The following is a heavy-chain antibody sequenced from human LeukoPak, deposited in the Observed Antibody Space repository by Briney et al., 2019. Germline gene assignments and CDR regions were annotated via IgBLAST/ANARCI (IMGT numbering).Heavy chain of an antibody. V-gene: IGHV3-30*02. D-gene: IGHD3-10*01. Sequence: QPGGSLRLSCVASVFTFNTYGMHWVRQAPGRGLEWVAFIRYDGSNEYYADSVKGRFTVSRDNSKNTLYPQMNSLRTEDTAVYYCAKDRFSYDSGPSNWLDPWGQGTLVTVSS. CDR3: AKDRFSYDSGPSNWLDP. CDR1: VFTFNTYG. J-gene: IGHJ5*02. CDR2: IRYDGSNE.